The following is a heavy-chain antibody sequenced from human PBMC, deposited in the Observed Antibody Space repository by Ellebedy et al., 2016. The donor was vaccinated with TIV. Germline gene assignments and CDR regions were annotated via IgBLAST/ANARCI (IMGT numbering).Heavy chain of an antibody. Sequence: MPSETLSLTCTASGGSISNYYWSWIRQPPGKGLGWIGYIYYSGSTNYNHSLESRVTISVDTSKNQFSLKLSSVTAADTAVYYCAREGRGNSAGMDVWGKGTTVTVSS. D-gene: IGHD4-23*01. CDR1: GGSISNYY. CDR2: IYYSGST. CDR3: AREGRGNSAGMDV. V-gene: IGHV4-59*01. J-gene: IGHJ6*04.